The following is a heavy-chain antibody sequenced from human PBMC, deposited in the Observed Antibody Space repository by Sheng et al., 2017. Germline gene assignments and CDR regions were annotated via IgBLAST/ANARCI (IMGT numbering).Heavy chain of an antibody. CDR1: GFSLSTSGVG. J-gene: IGHJ4*02. CDR2: IYWNDDK. V-gene: IGHV2-5*01. CDR3: AHKWWFGEPFDY. D-gene: IGHD3-10*01. Sequence: QITLKESGPTLVKPTQTLTLTCTFSGFSLSTSGVGVGWIRQPPGKALEWLALIYWNDDKRYSPSLKSRLTITKDTSKNQVVLTMTNMDPVDTATYYCAHKWWFGEPFDYWGQGTLVTVSS.